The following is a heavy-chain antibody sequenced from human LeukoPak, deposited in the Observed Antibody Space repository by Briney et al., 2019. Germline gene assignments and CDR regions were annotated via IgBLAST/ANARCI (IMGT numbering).Heavy chain of an antibody. CDR1: GGSISSYY. J-gene: IGHJ3*02. CDR3: ARDLPNYYDSSGYYHGAFDI. D-gene: IGHD3-22*01. CDR2: IYYSGST. V-gene: IGHV4-59*01. Sequence: SETLSLTCTVSGGSISSYYWSWIRQPPGKGLEWVGCIYYSGSTNYNPSLKSRVTISVDTSKNQFSLKLSSVTAADTAVYYCARDLPNYYDSSGYYHGAFDIWGQGTLVTVSS.